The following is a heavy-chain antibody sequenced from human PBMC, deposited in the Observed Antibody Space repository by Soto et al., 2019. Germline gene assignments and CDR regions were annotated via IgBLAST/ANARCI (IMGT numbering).Heavy chain of an antibody. V-gene: IGHV3-74*01. D-gene: IGHD3-3*01. CDR1: GFTFSSYW. Sequence: PGGSLRLSCAASGFTFSSYWMHWVRQAPGKGLVWVSRINSDGSSTSYADSVKGRFTVSRDNAKNSMYLQMNSLRAEDTAMYYCASDPEWAFDIWGQGTMVTVSS. CDR3: ASDPEWAFDI. J-gene: IGHJ3*02. CDR2: INSDGSST.